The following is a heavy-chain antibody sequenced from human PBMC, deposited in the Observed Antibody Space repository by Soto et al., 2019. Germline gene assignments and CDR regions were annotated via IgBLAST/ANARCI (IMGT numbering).Heavy chain of an antibody. Sequence: GGSLRLSCAASGFTVSSNYMSWVRQAPGKGLEWVSVIYSGGSTYYADSVKGRFTISRHNSKNTLYLQMNSLRAEDTAVYYCAREGRIAAPQPEAYYYYYMDVWGKGTTVTVSS. CDR1: GFTVSSNY. CDR2: IYSGGST. CDR3: AREGRIAAPQPEAYYYYYMDV. J-gene: IGHJ6*03. D-gene: IGHD6-6*01. V-gene: IGHV3-53*04.